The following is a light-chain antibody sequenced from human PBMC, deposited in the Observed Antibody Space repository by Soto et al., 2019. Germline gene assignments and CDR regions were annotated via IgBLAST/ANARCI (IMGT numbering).Light chain of an antibody. CDR1: SSDVGSHNL. CDR2: EVS. V-gene: IGLV2-23*02. Sequence: QSALTQPASVSGSTGQSITISCTGTSSDVGSHNLVSWYQQHPGQAPKLMIYEVSKRPLGVSTRFSASKYGNTASLTISGLQAEDEADYFCCSYGGSRAVFGGGTQLTVL. J-gene: IGLJ7*01. CDR3: CSYGGSRAV.